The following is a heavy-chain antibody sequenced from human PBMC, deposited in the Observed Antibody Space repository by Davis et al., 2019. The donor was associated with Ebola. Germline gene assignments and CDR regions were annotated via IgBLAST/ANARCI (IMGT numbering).Heavy chain of an antibody. V-gene: IGHV4-34*01. J-gene: IGHJ4*02. CDR1: GGSFSGYY. CDR3: ARGRRYSYGPPRY. D-gene: IGHD5-18*01. Sequence: SETLSLTCAVYGGSFSGYYWSWIRQPPGKWLEWIGEINHSGSTNYNPSLKSRVTISVDTSKNQFSLKLSSVTAADTAVYYCARGRRYSYGPPRYWGQGTLVTVSS. CDR2: INHSGST.